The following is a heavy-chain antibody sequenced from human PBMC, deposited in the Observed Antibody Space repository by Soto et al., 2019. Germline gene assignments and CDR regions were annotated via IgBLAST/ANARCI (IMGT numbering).Heavy chain of an antibody. CDR3: ARKDSSSSRFDP. D-gene: IGHD6-6*01. CDR1: GYTFSSYG. Sequence: QVQLVQSGAEVKKPGASVKVSCKASGYTFSSYGISWVRQAPGQGLEWMGWISGYNGNTNYAQKFQARVTMTTDTSTRTAYMELRSLSSDDTAVYYCARKDSSSSRFDPWGQGTLVTVSS. V-gene: IGHV1-18*01. CDR2: ISGYNGNT. J-gene: IGHJ5*02.